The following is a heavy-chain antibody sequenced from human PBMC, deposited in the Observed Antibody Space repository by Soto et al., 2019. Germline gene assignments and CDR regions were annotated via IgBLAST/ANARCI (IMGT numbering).Heavy chain of an antibody. Sequence: ASVKVSCKAPGDTFTSYYLNWVRQAPGQGLEWMGVINPHGGSTKYAQKFQGRITMTRDTSRITVYMELSSLRSDDTAIYYCARSSGGNFGIIIEGSNWFDPWGQGTLGTAPQ. J-gene: IGHJ5*02. D-gene: IGHD3-3*01. CDR2: INPHGGST. CDR3: ARSSGGNFGIIIEGSNWFDP. CDR1: GDTFTSYY. V-gene: IGHV1-46*01.